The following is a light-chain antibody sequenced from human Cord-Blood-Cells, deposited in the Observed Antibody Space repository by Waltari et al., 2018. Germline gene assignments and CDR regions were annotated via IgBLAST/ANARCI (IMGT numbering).Light chain of an antibody. J-gene: IGLJ1*01. CDR3: QSADSSGTYYV. V-gene: IGLV3-25*03. CDR1: ALPKQY. Sequence: SYELTQPPSVSVSPGQTARITCSGDALPKQYAYWYQQKPGQAPVLVIYKDSESPSGSPERFSGSSSGTTVTLTISGVQAEDEADYYCQSADSSGTYYVFGTGTKVTVL. CDR2: KDS.